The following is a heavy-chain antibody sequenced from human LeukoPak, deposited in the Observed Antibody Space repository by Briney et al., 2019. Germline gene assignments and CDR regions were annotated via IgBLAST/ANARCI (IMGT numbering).Heavy chain of an antibody. Sequence: GGSLRLSCAASGFTFSSYAMSWVRQAPGKGLEWVSTVSGGGSSMYYADSVRGRFTISRDNSKDTLYLQMNSLRAEDTAVYYCAKAAAGDWYFDLWGRGTLVTVSS. CDR2: VSGGGSSM. CDR3: AKAAAGDWYFDL. V-gene: IGHV3-23*01. D-gene: IGHD6-13*01. J-gene: IGHJ2*01. CDR1: GFTFSSYA.